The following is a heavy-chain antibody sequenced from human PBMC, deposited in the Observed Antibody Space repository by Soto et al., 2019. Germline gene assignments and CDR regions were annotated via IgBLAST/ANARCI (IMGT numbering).Heavy chain of an antibody. V-gene: IGHV1-18*04. J-gene: IGHJ6*02. CDR2: ISAYNGNT. D-gene: IGHD6-13*01. CDR3: ARDGIAAAGTGGPYYYGMDV. CDR1: GYTFTSYG. Sequence: ASVKVSCKASGYTFTSYGISWVRQAPGQGLEWMGWISAYNGNTNYAQKLQGRVTMTTDTSTSTAYMELRSLRSDDTAVYYCARDGIAAAGTGGPYYYGMDVWDQGTTVTVSS.